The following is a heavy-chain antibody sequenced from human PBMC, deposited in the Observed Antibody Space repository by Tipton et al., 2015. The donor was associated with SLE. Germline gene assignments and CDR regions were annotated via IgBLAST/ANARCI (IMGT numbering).Heavy chain of an antibody. V-gene: IGHV4-34*01. D-gene: IGHD3-16*01. CDR2: INQSGST. Sequence: TLSLTCAVYGGSFSVCYWSWFRQSPGKGREWVGEINQSGSTNYNPSLKGRVTVSVDTSKNQFSLKMKSVTAADTAVYYCARQGGRQWFDPWGQGTLVTVSS. J-gene: IGHJ5*02. CDR1: GGSFSVCY. CDR3: ARQGGRQWFDP.